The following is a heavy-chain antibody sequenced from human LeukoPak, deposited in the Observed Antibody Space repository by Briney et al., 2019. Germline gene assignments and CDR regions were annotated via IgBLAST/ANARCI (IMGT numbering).Heavy chain of an antibody. D-gene: IGHD3-10*01. CDR1: GFTFSSYS. Sequence: PGGSLRLSCAASGFTFSSYSMNWVRQAPGKGLEWVSSISSSSSYIYYADSVKGRFTVSRDNAKNSLYLQMNSLRAEDTAVYYCARARYGSGGSSFDYWGQGTLVTVSS. V-gene: IGHV3-21*01. CDR2: ISSSSSYI. CDR3: ARARYGSGGSSFDY. J-gene: IGHJ4*02.